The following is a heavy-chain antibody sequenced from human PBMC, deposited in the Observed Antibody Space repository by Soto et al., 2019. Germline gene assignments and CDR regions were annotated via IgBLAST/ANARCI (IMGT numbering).Heavy chain of an antibody. Sequence: AALKVSCKASGYTFTSYGISCVRQAPGQGLEWMGWISAYNGNTNYAQKFQGRVTMTTDTSTSTAYMELRSLRSDDTAVYYCARDIEVSFDYWGQGTLVTFS. V-gene: IGHV1-18*04. J-gene: IGHJ4*02. CDR2: ISAYNGNT. CDR3: ARDIEVSFDY. D-gene: IGHD1-26*01. CDR1: GYTFTSYG.